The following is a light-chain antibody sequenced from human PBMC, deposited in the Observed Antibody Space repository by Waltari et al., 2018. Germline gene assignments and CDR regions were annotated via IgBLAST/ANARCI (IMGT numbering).Light chain of an antibody. CDR1: QGISSY. V-gene: IGKV1-9*01. Sequence: DIQLTQSTSFMSASVGDRVTITCRASQGISSYLAWYQQKPGKAPKVLILQSGVPSRFSGSGSGTEFTLTISSLQPEDFATYYCQQLNSYPRTFGQGTKLEIK. J-gene: IGKJ2*01. CDR3: QQLNSYPRT.